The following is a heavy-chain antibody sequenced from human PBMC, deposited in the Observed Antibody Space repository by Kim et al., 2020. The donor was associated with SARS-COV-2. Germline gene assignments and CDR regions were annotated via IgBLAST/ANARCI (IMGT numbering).Heavy chain of an antibody. V-gene: IGHV3-23*01. CDR2: INGSGGST. CDR1: GFTFSSYA. CDR3: AKPHLRGYSNYVGDY. Sequence: GGSLRLSCAASGFTFSSYAMSWVRQAPGKGLEWVSAINGSGGSTCYADSVKGRFTISRDNSKNTLYLQMNSLRAEDTAVYYCAKPHLRGYSNYVGDYWGQGTLVTVSS. D-gene: IGHD4-4*01. J-gene: IGHJ4*02.